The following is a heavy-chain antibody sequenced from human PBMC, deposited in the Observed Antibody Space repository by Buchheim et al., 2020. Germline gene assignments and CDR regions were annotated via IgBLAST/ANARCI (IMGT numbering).Heavy chain of an antibody. CDR1: GGSISSGNYY. V-gene: IGHV4-39*07. CDR3: ARNAADNFIVGVIDF. D-gene: IGHD1-26*01. CDR2: IAFVGYT. J-gene: IGHJ4*02. Sequence: QVPLQESGPGLVKPSETLSLSCTVSGGSISSGNYYWGWIRQSPGKGLEWIGCIAFVGYTYYNPSLKSRIRISVDTYKNQFSLRVTSVTAADTAVYYCARNAADNFIVGVIDFWGQGTL.